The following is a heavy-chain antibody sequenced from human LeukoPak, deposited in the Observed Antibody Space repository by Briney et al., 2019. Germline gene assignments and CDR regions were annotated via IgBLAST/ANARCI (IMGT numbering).Heavy chain of an antibody. J-gene: IGHJ4*02. Sequence: ASVKVSCKASGYTFTGYYMHWVRQAPGQGLEWMGWINPNSGGTNYAQKFQGRVTMTRDTSISTAYMELSRLRSDDTAVYYCAVLRFLEWLFEIFDYWGQGTLVPVSS. V-gene: IGHV1-2*02. CDR1: GYTFTGYY. CDR3: AVLRFLEWLFEIFDY. D-gene: IGHD3-3*01. CDR2: INPNSGGT.